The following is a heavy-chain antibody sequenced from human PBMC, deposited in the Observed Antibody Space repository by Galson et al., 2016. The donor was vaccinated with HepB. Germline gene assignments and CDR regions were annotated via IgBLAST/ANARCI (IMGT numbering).Heavy chain of an antibody. CDR1: GSSFASHW. J-gene: IGHJ4*02. CDR3: ARQAPSLAAIDH. V-gene: IGHV5-10-1*01. D-gene: IGHD6-13*01. Sequence: QSGAEVKKPGESLRISCKGSGSSFASHWITWVRQMPGKGLEWMGRIDPTDSYTNYSPSLEGHVTTSTDSSTRTAYLPWSSLKASDTAIYYWARQAPSLAAIDHWGQGTLVRVSS. CDR2: IDPTDSYT.